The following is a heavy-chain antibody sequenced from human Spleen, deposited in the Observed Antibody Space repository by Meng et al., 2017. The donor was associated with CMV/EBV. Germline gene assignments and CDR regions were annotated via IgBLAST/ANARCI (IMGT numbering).Heavy chain of an antibody. CDR3: ARVGGVTPFDY. CDR2: ISYDGSNK. V-gene: IGHV3-30*04. D-gene: IGHD3-16*01. J-gene: IGHJ4*02. Sequence: CAASGFTFSSYAMHWARQAPGKGLEWVAVISYDGSNKYYADSVKGRFTISRDNAKNSVYLQIRSLRAEDTAVYYCARVGGVTPFDYWGQGILVTVSS. CDR1: GFTFSSYA.